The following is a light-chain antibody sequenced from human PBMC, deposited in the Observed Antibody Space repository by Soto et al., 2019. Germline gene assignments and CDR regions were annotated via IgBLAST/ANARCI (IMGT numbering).Light chain of an antibody. V-gene: IGKV3-15*01. Sequence: EIVMTQSPATLSVSQGERATLSCRASQSVSSNLAWYQQKPGQAPRLLIYGASTRATGIPAMFSGSGSGTEFTLTISSLQAEDFAVYYCQQYNNWPPTGTFGQGTKVEIK. CDR3: QQYNNWPPTGT. CDR1: QSVSSN. J-gene: IGKJ1*01. CDR2: GAS.